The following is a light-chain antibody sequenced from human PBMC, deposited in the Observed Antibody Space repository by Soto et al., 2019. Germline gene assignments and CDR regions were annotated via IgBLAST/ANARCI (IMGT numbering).Light chain of an antibody. Sequence: EIMMTQSPATLSVSPGERATLSCRASQSVGSNLAWYQHKPGQAPRLLIYGASTRATGIPARFSGSGSGTEFTLTISSLQSEDFAVYYCQQYNNWPFTFGGGTKVEIK. J-gene: IGKJ4*01. CDR1: QSVGSN. CDR3: QQYNNWPFT. V-gene: IGKV3-15*01. CDR2: GAS.